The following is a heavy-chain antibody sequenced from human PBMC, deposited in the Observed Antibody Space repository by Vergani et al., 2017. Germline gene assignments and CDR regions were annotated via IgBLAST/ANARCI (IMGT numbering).Heavy chain of an antibody. CDR1: GFTFTSPA. V-gene: IGHV1-58*02. CDR2: IVVGSGNT. CDR3: AADGMGPTRVGRMDP. D-gene: IGHD1-26*01. J-gene: IGHJ5*02. Sequence: QLVQSGAEVKKPGASVKVSCKASGFTFTSPAMQWVRQARGQRLEWIGWIVVGSGNTNYAQKFQERVTITRDMSTSKAYMELGSLRSEDTAVNYCAADGMGPTRVGRMDPWGQGTLVTVSS.